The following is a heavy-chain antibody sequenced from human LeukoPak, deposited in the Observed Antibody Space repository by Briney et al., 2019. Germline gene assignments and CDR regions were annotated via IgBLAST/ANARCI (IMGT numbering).Heavy chain of an antibody. CDR1: GFTFDDYA. V-gene: IGHV3-9*01. Sequence: GGSLRLSCAASGFTFDDYAMHWVRQAPGKGLEWVSGISWNSGSIGYADSVKGRFTISRDNAKNSLYLQMNSLRAEDTALYYWAKGVRYYYYMDVWGKGTTVTVSS. J-gene: IGHJ6*03. CDR3: AKGVRYYYYMDV. CDR2: ISWNSGSI. D-gene: IGHD3-10*01.